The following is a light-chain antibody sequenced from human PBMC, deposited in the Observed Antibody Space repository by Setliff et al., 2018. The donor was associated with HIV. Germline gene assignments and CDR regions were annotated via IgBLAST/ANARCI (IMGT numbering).Light chain of an antibody. V-gene: IGLV2-14*01. J-gene: IGLJ2*01. CDR2: EVS. Sequence: QSALTQPASVSGSPGQSITISCTGTSSDVGGYNFVSWYQQHPGKAPKLIIYEVSNRPSGVSNRFSGSKSGNTASLTISGLQAEDEADYYCCSYTSSSTRLFGGGTKVTVL. CDR3: CSYTSSSTRL. CDR1: SSDVGGYNF.